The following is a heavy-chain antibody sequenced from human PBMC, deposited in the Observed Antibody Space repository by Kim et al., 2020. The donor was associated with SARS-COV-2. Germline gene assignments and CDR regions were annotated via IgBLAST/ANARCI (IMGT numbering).Heavy chain of an antibody. CDR2: IYYSGST. Sequence: SETLSLTCTVSGGSISSSSYYWGWIRQPPGKGLEWIGSIYYSGSTYYNPSLKSRVTISVDTSKNQFSLKLSSVTAADTAVYYCASLMYYYHSSGYYQYYFDYWGQGTLVTVSS. D-gene: IGHD3-22*01. V-gene: IGHV4-39*01. CDR3: ASLMYYYHSSGYYQYYFDY. J-gene: IGHJ4*02. CDR1: GGSISSSSYY.